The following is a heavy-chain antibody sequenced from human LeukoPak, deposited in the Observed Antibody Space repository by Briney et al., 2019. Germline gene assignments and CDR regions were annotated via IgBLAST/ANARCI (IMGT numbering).Heavy chain of an antibody. CDR2: IYSGGST. J-gene: IGHJ4*02. Sequence: GGSLRLSCAASGFTVSSNYMSWVRQAPGKGLEWVSVIYSGGSTYYADSVKGRFTISRDNSKNTLYLQMNSLRAEDTAVYYCASTAAGFLFDYWGQGTLVTDSS. D-gene: IGHD6-13*01. CDR3: ASTAAGFLFDY. V-gene: IGHV3-53*05. CDR1: GFTVSSNY.